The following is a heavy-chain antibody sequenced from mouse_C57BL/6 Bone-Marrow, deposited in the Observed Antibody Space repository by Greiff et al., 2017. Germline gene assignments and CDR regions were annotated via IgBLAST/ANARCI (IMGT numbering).Heavy chain of an antibody. D-gene: IGHD2-3*01. Sequence: QVHVQQSGAELARPGASVKLSCKASGYTFTSYGISWVKQRTGQGLEWIGEIYPRSGNTYYNEKFKGKATLTADKSSSTACMELRGLTTEDSAVYFCARSVDDYYDLDYWGQGTTLTVSS. CDR1: GYTFTSYG. CDR3: ARSVDDYYDLDY. J-gene: IGHJ2*01. V-gene: IGHV1-81*01. CDR2: IYPRSGNT.